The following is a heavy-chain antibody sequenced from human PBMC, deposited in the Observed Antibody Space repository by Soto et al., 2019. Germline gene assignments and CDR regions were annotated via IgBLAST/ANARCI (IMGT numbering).Heavy chain of an antibody. D-gene: IGHD5-18*01. CDR1: GFTFSSYA. Sequence: GWSLILSCAASGFTFSSYAMTWVRQAPGKGLEWVSAISGTGGRTYYADSVKGRFTISSDNSKNTLYLQMNSLRAEDTAVYYCAKGRIQLWSAMDVWGQGNTVTVS. J-gene: IGHJ6*02. CDR2: ISGTGGRT. V-gene: IGHV3-23*01. CDR3: AKGRIQLWSAMDV.